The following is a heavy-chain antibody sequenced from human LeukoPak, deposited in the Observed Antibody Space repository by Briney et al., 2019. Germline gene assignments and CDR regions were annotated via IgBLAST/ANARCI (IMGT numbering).Heavy chain of an antibody. Sequence: GVSLRLSCVVSGFTFNRCWMNWVRQAPGKGLEWVAHINPDGRDTYYVDSVKGRFTISRDNAQNSMYLQMNSLRVEDTAVYYCTSWGDTTAEYFQRWGQGTLVTVSS. J-gene: IGHJ1*01. CDR3: TSWGDTTAEYFQR. D-gene: IGHD2-21*02. CDR2: INPDGRDT. CDR1: GFTFNRCW. V-gene: IGHV3-7*01.